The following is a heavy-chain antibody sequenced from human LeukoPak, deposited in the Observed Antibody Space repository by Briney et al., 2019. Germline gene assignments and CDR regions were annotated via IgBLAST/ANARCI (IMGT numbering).Heavy chain of an antibody. D-gene: IGHD3-10*01. CDR3: AQGSHYYGSGSHRRGHYFDY. J-gene: IGHJ4*02. V-gene: IGHV3-30*02. CDR2: VRYDGGNK. CDR1: GFTFRTYG. Sequence: GGSLRLSCAASGFTFRTYGMHWVRQAPGKGLEGVAVVRYDGGNKHYADSVKGRFTISRDNSKNTLYLQMNSLRDEDTAVYYCAQGSHYYGSGSHRRGHYFDYWGQGTLVTVSS.